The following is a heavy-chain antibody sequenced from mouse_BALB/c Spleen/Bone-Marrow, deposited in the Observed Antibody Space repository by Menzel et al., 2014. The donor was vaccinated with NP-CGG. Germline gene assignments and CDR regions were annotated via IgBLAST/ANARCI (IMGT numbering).Heavy chain of an antibody. CDR2: INPGSGGT. CDR3: ARDGDYDEGYAMDY. J-gene: IGHJ4*01. CDR1: GYAFTNYL. V-gene: IGHV1-54*01. D-gene: IGHD2-4*01. Sequence: QVQLQQPGAELVRPGTSVKVSCKASGYAFTNYLIEWVKQRPGQGLEWIGVINPGSGGTNYNGKFKGKATLTADKSSSTAYMQLSSLTSDDSAVYFCARDGDYDEGYAMDYWGQGTSVTVSS.